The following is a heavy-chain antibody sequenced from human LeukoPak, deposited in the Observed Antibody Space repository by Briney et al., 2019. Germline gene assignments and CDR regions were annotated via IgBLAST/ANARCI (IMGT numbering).Heavy chain of an antibody. CDR3: ARARTYYDFWSGPVY. CDR2: INPNSGGT. Sequence: GASVKVSCKASGYTFTTYAMNWVRQAPGQGLEWMGWINPNSGGTNYAQKFQGRVTMTRDTSISTAYMELSRLRSDDTAVYYCARARTYYDFWSGPVYWGQGTLVTVSS. J-gene: IGHJ4*02. CDR1: GYTFTTYA. D-gene: IGHD3-3*01. V-gene: IGHV1-2*02.